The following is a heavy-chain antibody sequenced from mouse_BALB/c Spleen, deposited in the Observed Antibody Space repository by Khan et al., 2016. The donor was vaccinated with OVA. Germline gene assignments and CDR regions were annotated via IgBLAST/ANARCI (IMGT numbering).Heavy chain of an antibody. CDR1: GFSLSRYN. V-gene: IGHV2-6-4*01. CDR3: ARPYYMHHGYYSMDY. D-gene: IGHD2-12*01. CDR2: IWGGGST. Sequence: QVQLKESGPGLVAPSQSLSITCTVSGFSLSRYNVHWVRQPPGKGLEWLGMIWGGGSTDYNSVLKSRLSISKDNSKSQVFLKMNSQKTDDTAMYYCARPYYMHHGYYSMDYSGQAPSFTVSS. J-gene: IGHJ4*01.